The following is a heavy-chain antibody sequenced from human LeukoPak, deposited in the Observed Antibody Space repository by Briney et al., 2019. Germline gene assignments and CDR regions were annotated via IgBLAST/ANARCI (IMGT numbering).Heavy chain of an antibody. V-gene: IGHV5-51*01. D-gene: IGHD3-10*01. Sequence: GESLKISCKGSGYSFPSYWIGWVRQMPGKGLEWMGIIYPADSDTRYSPSFQGQVTISVDKSISTAYLQWSSLKASDTAMYYCATLHDSGTYYSSFDYWGQGTLLTVSS. J-gene: IGHJ4*02. CDR1: GYSFPSYW. CDR3: ATLHDSGTYYSSFDY. CDR2: IYPADSDT.